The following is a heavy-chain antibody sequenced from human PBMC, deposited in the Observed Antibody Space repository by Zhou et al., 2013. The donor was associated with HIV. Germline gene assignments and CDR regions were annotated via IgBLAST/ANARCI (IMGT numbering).Heavy chain of an antibody. CDR1: GGTFSSYA. CDR3: ARDRVIITIFGVVTGRGDAFDI. Sequence: QVQLVQSGAEVKKPGSSVKVSCKASGGTFSSYAISWVRQAPGQGLEWMGGIIPIFGTANYAQKFQGRVTITTDESTSTAYMELSSLRSEDTAVYYCARDRVIITIFGVVTGRGDAFDIWGQGTMVTVSS. V-gene: IGHV1-69*05. CDR2: IIPIFGTA. D-gene: IGHD3-3*01. J-gene: IGHJ3*02.